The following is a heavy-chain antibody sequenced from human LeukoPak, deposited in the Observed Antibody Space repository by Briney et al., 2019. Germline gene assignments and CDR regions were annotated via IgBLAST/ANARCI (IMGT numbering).Heavy chain of an antibody. CDR3: ARHRFLEWLSLRGARGAFDI. Sequence: SETLSLTCAVYGGYFRGYYWSWIRQPPGKGLEWLGEINHSGSTNYNPSLKSRVTISVDTSKNQFSLKLSSVTAADTAVYYCARHRFLEWLSLRGARGAFDIWGQGTMVTVSS. CDR1: GGYFRGYY. V-gene: IGHV4-34*01. D-gene: IGHD3-3*01. J-gene: IGHJ3*02. CDR2: INHSGST.